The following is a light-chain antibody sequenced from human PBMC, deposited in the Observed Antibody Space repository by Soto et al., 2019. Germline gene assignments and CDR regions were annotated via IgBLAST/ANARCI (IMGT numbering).Light chain of an antibody. CDR2: AAS. CDR3: QQSFTTLT. CDR1: QSISTY. Sequence: DIQMTQSPSSLSASVGDRVAITCRASQSISTYFNWYQQKPGKAPKLLIYAASSLQSGVPSRFSGGGSGTYFPLTISSLQPEDLATYYCQQSFTTLTFGGGTKVDIK. J-gene: IGKJ4*01. V-gene: IGKV1-39*01.